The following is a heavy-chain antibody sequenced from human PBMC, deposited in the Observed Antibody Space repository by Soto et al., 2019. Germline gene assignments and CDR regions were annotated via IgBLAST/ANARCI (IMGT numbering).Heavy chain of an antibody. D-gene: IGHD3-10*01. J-gene: IGHJ4*02. CDR2: INPSDGGT. CDR1: GYTFTTYY. CDR3: FKTMLRGVYFDY. Sequence: ASVKVSCKASGYTFTTYYMHWVRQAPGQGLEWLGMINPSDGGTSYAQKFQGRVTMTRDTSTSTVYMELSGLRSEDTAVYYCFKTMLRGVYFDYWGQGTLVTVSS. V-gene: IGHV1-46*01.